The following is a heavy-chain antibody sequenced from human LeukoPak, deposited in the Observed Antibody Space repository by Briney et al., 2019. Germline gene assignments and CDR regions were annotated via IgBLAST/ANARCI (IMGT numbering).Heavy chain of an antibody. D-gene: IGHD6-19*01. CDR3: AGGALSSSGWYVNY. J-gene: IGHJ4*02. CDR1: GYTFTSYG. V-gene: IGHV1-18*01. CDR2: ISAYNGDT. Sequence: APVKVSCKASGYTFTSYGISWVRQAPGQGLEWMGWISAYNGDTNYAQKFQGRVTITADKSTSTAYMELSSLRSEDTAVYYCAGGALSSSGWYVNYWGQGTLATVSS.